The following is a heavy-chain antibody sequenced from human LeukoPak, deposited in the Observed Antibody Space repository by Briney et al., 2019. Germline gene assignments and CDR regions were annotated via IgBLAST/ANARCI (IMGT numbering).Heavy chain of an antibody. J-gene: IGHJ3*01. V-gene: IGHV3-23*01. CDR2: INGGGDDT. CDR3: ARCTASCYANAFDV. Sequence: GGSLRLSCAASGFTFKNNAMTWVRQAPGKGLEWVSAINGGGDDTEYADSVKGRFTISRANSKNTLYLQMNSLRPEDTAVYYCARCTASCYANAFDVWGQGTLLTVSS. CDR1: GFTFKNNA. D-gene: IGHD2-2*01.